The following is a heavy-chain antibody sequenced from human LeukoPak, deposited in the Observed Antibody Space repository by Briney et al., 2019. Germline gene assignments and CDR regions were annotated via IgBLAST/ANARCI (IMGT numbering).Heavy chain of an antibody. V-gene: IGHV1-69*04. Sequence: GASVKVSCKASGGTFSSYAISWVRQAPGQGLECMGRIIPILGIANYAQKFQGRVTITADKSTSTAYMELSSLRSEDTAVYYCAMGGYSYGPHSYYYGMDVWGQGTTVTVSS. CDR2: IIPILGIA. CDR3: AMGGYSYGPHSYYYGMDV. D-gene: IGHD5-18*01. J-gene: IGHJ6*02. CDR1: GGTFSSYA.